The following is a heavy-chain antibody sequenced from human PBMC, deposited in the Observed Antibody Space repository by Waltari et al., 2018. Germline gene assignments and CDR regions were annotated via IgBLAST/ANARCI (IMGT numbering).Heavy chain of an antibody. J-gene: IGHJ6*02. V-gene: IGHV1-69*01. CDR2: FIPVFGID. Sequence: QVQLEQSGAEVKQPGSSVRVPCKASGGTLPNFVLSSVRPAPGQGLEWMGGFIPVFGIDNYQQNLQDRITITTDESTRTAYMELRSLTSEDTAIYYCGRGRHYFDDSGYPSNYYVDVWGPGTTVTVSS. CDR1: GGTLPNFV. CDR3: GRGRHYFDDSGYPSNYYVDV. D-gene: IGHD3-22*01.